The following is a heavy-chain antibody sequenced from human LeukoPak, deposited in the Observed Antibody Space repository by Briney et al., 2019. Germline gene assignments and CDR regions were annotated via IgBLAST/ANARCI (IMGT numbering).Heavy chain of an antibody. D-gene: IGHD6-13*01. J-gene: IGHJ4*02. CDR2: ISGSGGST. CDR1: GFTFSSYA. CDR3: AKNPSNNWYRFFDY. V-gene: IGHV3-23*01. Sequence: GGSLRLSCAASGFTFSSYAMSWVRQAPGKGLEWVSAISGSGGSTYYADSVQGRFTISRDNSKNTLFLQMNSLRAEDTAVYYCAKNPSNNWYRFFDYWGQGTLVTVSS.